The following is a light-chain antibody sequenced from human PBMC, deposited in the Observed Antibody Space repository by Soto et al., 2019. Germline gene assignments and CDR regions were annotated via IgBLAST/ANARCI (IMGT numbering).Light chain of an antibody. V-gene: IGLV2-11*01. Sequence: QSVLTQHRSVSGSPGQSVTISCTGASSDVGGFNSVSWYQQHPGKAPKLMIYDVNKRPSGVPDRFSGSKSGSTASLTISGLQAEDEADYYCCSYAGSYSYAFATGTRSPS. CDR1: SSDVGGFNS. J-gene: IGLJ1*01. CDR3: CSYAGSYSYA. CDR2: DVN.